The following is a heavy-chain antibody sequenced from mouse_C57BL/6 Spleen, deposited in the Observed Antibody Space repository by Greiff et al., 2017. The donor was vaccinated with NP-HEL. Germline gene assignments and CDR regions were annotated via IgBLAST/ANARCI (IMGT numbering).Heavy chain of an antibody. Sequence: VQLQQSGAELVKPGASVKISCKASGYAFSSYWMNWVKQRPGKGLEWIGQIYPGDGDTNYNGKFKGKATRTADKSSSTAYMQLSSLTSEDSAVYFCARAYGSNYENFDYWGQGTTLTVSS. J-gene: IGHJ2*01. CDR2: IYPGDGDT. D-gene: IGHD1-1*01. CDR1: GYAFSSYW. V-gene: IGHV1-80*01. CDR3: ARAYGSNYENFDY.